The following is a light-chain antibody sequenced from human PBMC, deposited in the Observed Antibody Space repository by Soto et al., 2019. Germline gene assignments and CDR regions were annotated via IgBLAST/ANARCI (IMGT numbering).Light chain of an antibody. Sequence: QSSLTPPASLSGSPGQSSTISCTGTSSDVGGYNYVSWYQQHPGKAPKLRIYEVSNRPSGVSNRFSGSKSGNTASLTISGLQAEDEADYYCSSYTSSSTPVFGTGTKVTVL. CDR2: EVS. CDR3: SSYTSSSTPV. J-gene: IGLJ1*01. CDR1: SSDVGGYNY. V-gene: IGLV2-14*01.